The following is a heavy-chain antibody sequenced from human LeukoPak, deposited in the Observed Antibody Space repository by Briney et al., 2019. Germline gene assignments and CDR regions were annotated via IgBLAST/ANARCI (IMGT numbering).Heavy chain of an antibody. CDR3: ARDRIVGATRGSLDY. CDR2: IIPIFGTA. V-gene: IGHV1-69*13. CDR1: GGTFSSYA. D-gene: IGHD1-26*01. Sequence: GASVKVSCKASGGTFSSYAISWVRQAPGQGLEWMGGIIPIFGTANYAQKFQGRVTITADESTSTAYMELSSLRSEDTAVYYCARDRIVGATRGSLDYWGQGTLVTVSS. J-gene: IGHJ4*02.